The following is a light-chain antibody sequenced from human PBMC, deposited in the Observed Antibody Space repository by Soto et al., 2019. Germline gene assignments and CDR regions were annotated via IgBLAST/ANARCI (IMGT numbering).Light chain of an antibody. CDR3: QQYNSYS. Sequence: DIQMTQSPSTLSASVGDRATITCRASQSISSWLAWYQQKPGKAPKLLIYKASSLESGVPSRFSGSGSGTEITLTISSLQPDDFATYYCQQYNSYSFGQGTKVDIK. J-gene: IGKJ1*01. CDR1: QSISSW. CDR2: KAS. V-gene: IGKV1-5*03.